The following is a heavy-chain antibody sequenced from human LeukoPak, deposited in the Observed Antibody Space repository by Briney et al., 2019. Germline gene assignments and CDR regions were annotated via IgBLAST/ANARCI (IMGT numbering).Heavy chain of an antibody. CDR1: GGSISSGAYY. CDR2: IGYTGDT. Sequence: SETLSLTCTVSGGSISSGAYYWSWVRQLPEKGLDWIGYIGYTGDTYYNPSLRSRATISKDTSKTQFSLRLNSLTAADTAVYYCARVAAATTNPRFDFWGQGTLVAVSS. V-gene: IGHV4-31*03. CDR3: ARVAAATTNPRFDF. D-gene: IGHD1-1*01. J-gene: IGHJ4*02.